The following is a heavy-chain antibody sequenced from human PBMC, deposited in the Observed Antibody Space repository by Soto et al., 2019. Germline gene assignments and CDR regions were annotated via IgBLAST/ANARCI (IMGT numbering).Heavy chain of an antibody. CDR2: IYGGGTT. D-gene: IGHD6-19*01. CDR1: GFAVSSKY. Sequence: GGSLRLSCAASGFAVSSKYMTWVRQAPGKGLEWVSVIYGGGTTYYADSVKGRFTISRDTSKNTLYLQMNSLRAEDTAVYYCVQTTGWHLEDYWGQGTLVTVSS. V-gene: IGHV3-53*01. J-gene: IGHJ4*02. CDR3: VQTTGWHLEDY.